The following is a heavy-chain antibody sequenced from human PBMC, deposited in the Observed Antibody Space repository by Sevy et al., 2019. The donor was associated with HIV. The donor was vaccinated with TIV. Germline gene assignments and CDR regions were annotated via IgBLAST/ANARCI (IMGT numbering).Heavy chain of an antibody. CDR1: GGSISSYY. CDR2: IYYSGST. Sequence: SETLSLTCTVSGGSISSYYWSWIRQPPGKGLEWIGYIYYSGSTNYNPSLKSRVTISVDTSKNQFSLKLSSVTAADTAVYYRARGGGYSSSSADYWGQGTLVTVSS. V-gene: IGHV4-59*01. J-gene: IGHJ4*02. D-gene: IGHD6-6*01. CDR3: ARGGGYSSSSADY.